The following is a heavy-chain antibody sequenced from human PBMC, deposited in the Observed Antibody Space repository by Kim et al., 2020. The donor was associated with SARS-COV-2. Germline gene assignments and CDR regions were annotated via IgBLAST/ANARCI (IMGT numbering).Heavy chain of an antibody. D-gene: IGHD1-26*01. V-gene: IGHV3-23*01. CDR3: AKDGRWPKDAFDV. CDR2: ISGGSGVT. Sequence: GGSLRLSCVASGFTLSAYCMSWVRQAPGEGLEWVSAISGGSGVTYYPASVKGRFTISRDNSKNTLYLQMNGLRVEDTAVYYCAKDGRWPKDAFDVWGQGTMVTVSS. J-gene: IGHJ3*01. CDR1: GFTLSAYC.